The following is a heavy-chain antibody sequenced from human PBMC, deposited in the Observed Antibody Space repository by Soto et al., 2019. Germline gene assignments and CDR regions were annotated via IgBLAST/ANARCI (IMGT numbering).Heavy chain of an antibody. CDR3: ARHISNFRDYYRAMDV. J-gene: IGHJ6*02. CDR2: IYPGDSDT. Sequence: GESLTISFKGSGYTFTDYLICWVRQLPVKGLEWMGIIYPGDSDTRYSPSFQGHVTITVDKSTNTAYLQWNTLRASETAMYYWARHISNFRDYYRAMDVCGQGTTVTVSS. D-gene: IGHD4-4*01. V-gene: IGHV5-51*01. CDR1: GYTFTDYL.